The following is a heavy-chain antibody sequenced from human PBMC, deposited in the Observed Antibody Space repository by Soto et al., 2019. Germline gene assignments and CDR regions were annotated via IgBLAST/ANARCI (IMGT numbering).Heavy chain of an antibody. J-gene: IGHJ4*02. Sequence: GGSLRLSCAASGFTFSSYAMHWVRQAPGKGLEWVAVISYDGSNKYYADSVKGRFTISRDNSKNTLYLQMNSLRAEDTAVYYCARDLKAKGYCTTGVCYPLDYWGQGTLVTVSS. CDR3: ARDLKAKGYCTTGVCYPLDY. V-gene: IGHV3-30-3*01. CDR2: ISYDGSNK. D-gene: IGHD2-8*01. CDR1: GFTFSSYA.